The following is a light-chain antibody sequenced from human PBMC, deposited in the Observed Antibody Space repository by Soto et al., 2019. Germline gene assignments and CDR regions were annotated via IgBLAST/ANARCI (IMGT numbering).Light chain of an antibody. CDR1: SSDVGGYNV. J-gene: IGLJ7*01. CDR2: EVN. CDR3: SSYAGTTTHTV. V-gene: IGLV2-23*02. Sequence: QAASVSGSPGQSITFSCTGTSSDVGGYNVVSWYQQHPGRAPKLIISEVNKRPSGISDRFSGSKSGSTASLTISGLQAEDEADYYCSSYAGTTTHTVFGGGTQLTVL.